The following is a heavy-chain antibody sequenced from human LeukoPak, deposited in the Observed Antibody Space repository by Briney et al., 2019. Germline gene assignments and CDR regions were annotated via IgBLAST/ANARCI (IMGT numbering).Heavy chain of an antibody. CDR1: GFTFSSNA. CDR2: ISGSGGST. CDR3: AKETDLPYDAFDI. Sequence: GESLKISCAASGFTFSSNAMSWVRQAPGKGLEWVSGISGSGGSTYYADSVKGRFTISRDNSKNTVYLQMNSLRAEETAVYYCAKETDLPYDAFDIWGQGTKVTVSS. V-gene: IGHV3-23*01. D-gene: IGHD1-14*01. J-gene: IGHJ3*02.